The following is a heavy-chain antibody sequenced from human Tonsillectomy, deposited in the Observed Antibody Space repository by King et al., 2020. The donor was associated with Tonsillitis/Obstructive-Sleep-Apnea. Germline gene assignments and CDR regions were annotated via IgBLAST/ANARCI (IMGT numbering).Heavy chain of an antibody. D-gene: IGHD1-26*01. CDR3: TSPAVGPADAGDIDV. V-gene: IGHV5-51*01. CDR2: IYPGDADT. J-gene: IGHJ6*02. CDR1: GNSFTNYW. Sequence: QLVQSGAEVKKPGESLKISCKRSGNSFTNYWIGWVRQMPGKGLEWMGIIYPGDADTRYSPSFHGQVTISADKSITTAYLQWSSLKASDTAIYYCTSPAVGPADAGDIDVWGQGTTVTVSS.